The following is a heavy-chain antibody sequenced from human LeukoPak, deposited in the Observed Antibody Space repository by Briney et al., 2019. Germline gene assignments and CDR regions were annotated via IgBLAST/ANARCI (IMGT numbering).Heavy chain of an antibody. CDR1: GFTFSSYG. CDR3: AKVFNRGYGDYYFDY. Sequence: QPGGSLRLSCAASGFTFSSYGMHWVRQAPGKGLEWVAVISYDGSNKYYADSVKGRFTISRDNSKNTLYLRMNSLRAEDTAVYYCAKVFNRGYGDYYFDYWGQGTLVTVSS. D-gene: IGHD4-17*01. V-gene: IGHV3-30*18. J-gene: IGHJ4*02. CDR2: ISYDGSNK.